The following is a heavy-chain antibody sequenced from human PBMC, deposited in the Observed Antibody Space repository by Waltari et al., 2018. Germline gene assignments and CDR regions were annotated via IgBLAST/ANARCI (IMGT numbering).Heavy chain of an antibody. Sequence: EVQLLESGGGLVQPGGSLRLSCEVSGFTFSTHAMSWVGQAPGKGLEGVAVISANGENTKGADAAAGRFTISKKKAKNALYLQVKSRRAEETAVDHCAKDGGGDGYKVVGPYFYYMDVWGKGTTVIISS. D-gene: IGHD5-12*01. CDR1: GFTFSTHA. J-gene: IGHJ6*03. CDR3: AKDGGGDGYKVVGPYFYYMDV. V-gene: IGHV3-23*01. CDR2: ISANGENT.